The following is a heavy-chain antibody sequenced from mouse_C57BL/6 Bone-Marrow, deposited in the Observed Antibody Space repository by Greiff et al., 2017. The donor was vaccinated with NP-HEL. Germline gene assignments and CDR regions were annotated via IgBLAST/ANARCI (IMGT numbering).Heavy chain of an antibody. CDR3: ARRITTVVVLDWYFDV. J-gene: IGHJ1*03. Sequence: VQLQQSGAELARPGASVKLSCKASGYTFTSYGISWVKQRTGQGLEWIGEIYPRSGNTYYNEKFKGKATLTADKSSSTAYMELRSLTSEDSAVYFCARRITTVVVLDWYFDVWGTGTTVTVSS. CDR1: GYTFTSYG. V-gene: IGHV1-81*01. CDR2: IYPRSGNT. D-gene: IGHD1-1*01.